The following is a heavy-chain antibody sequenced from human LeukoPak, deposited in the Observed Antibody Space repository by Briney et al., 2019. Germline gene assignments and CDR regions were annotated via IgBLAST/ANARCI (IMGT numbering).Heavy chain of an antibody. V-gene: IGHV4-39*07. Sequence: SETLSLTCTVSGGSISSSTYYWGWIRQPPGKGLEWIGSIYYSGSTYYNPSLKSRVTISVDTSKNQFSLKLSSVTAADTAVYYCTRGYSNADYWGQGTLVTVSP. CDR2: IYYSGST. J-gene: IGHJ4*02. CDR1: GGSISSSTYY. CDR3: TRGYSNADY. D-gene: IGHD5-18*01.